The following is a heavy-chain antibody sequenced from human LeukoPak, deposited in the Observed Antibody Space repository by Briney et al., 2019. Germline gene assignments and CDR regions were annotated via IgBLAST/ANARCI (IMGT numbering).Heavy chain of an antibody. J-gene: IGHJ4*02. CDR3: AREAGTMVRGVTH. Sequence: GGALRLSCAASGCTFSSYSMNGVRQAPGKGVEGVASISSSSSYKYYADSVKGRFTISRDNSKNSLYLQMNSLRAEDTAVYYCAREAGTMVRGVTHWGQGTLVTVSS. V-gene: IGHV3-21*01. D-gene: IGHD3-10*01. CDR2: ISSSSSYK. CDR1: GCTFSSYS.